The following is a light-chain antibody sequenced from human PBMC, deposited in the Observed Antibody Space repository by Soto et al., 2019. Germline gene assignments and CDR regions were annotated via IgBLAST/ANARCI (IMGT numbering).Light chain of an antibody. Sequence: DIVMTQSPTTLSVAPGGRRTLPCMARQSVGRNLAWYQQTPGQAPRLVIYDASTRATVIPARFSVSGSGTEFTLTISSLKHEDFAVYYCQQYDTWTLTFGGGTKVDIK. CDR3: QQYDTWTLT. V-gene: IGKV3-15*01. J-gene: IGKJ4*01. CDR1: QSVGRN. CDR2: DAS.